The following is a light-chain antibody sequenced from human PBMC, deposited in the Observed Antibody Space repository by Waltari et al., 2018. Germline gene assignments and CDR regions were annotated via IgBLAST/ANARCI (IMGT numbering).Light chain of an antibody. CDR2: GAS. Sequence: EIVLTQSPGTLSLSPGERATLSCRASQSVSSGYLAWYQQKPGQAPRLLIYGASSRATGIPDRFSGSGFTLTISRLEPEDFAVYYCQQYGSPPPYTFGQGTKLEI. CDR3: QQYGSPPPYT. V-gene: IGKV3-20*01. CDR1: QSVSSGY. J-gene: IGKJ2*01.